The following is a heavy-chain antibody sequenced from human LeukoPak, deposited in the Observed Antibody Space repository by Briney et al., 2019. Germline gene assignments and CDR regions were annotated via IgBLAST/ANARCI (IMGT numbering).Heavy chain of an antibody. CDR1: GGSISSYY. D-gene: IGHD6-13*01. V-gene: IGHV4-4*07. CDR3: ARGRYSSSWYEGGVFDY. Sequence: SETLSLTCTVSGGSISSYYWSWIRQPAGKGLEWIGRIYNSGITNYNPSLKSRVTMSMDTSMNQFSLKLSSVTAADTAVYYCARGRYSSSWYEGGVFDYWGQGALVTVSS. CDR2: IYNSGIT. J-gene: IGHJ4*02.